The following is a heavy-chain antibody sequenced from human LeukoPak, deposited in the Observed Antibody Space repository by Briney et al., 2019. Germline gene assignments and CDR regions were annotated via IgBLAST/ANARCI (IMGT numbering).Heavy chain of an antibody. V-gene: IGHV1-69*13. CDR1: GGTFISYA. J-gene: IGHJ4*02. CDR3: ARDKQRYYDSSGYYLHFDY. Sequence: SVKVSCKASGGTFISYAISWVRQAPGQGLEWMGGIIPIFGTANYAQKFQGRVTITADESTSTAYMELSSLRSEDTAVYCCARDKQRYYDSSGYYLHFDYWGQGTLVTVSS. CDR2: IIPIFGTA. D-gene: IGHD3-22*01.